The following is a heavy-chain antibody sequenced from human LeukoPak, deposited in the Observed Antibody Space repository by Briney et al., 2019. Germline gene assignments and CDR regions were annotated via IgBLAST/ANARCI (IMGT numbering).Heavy chain of an antibody. J-gene: IGHJ3*01. V-gene: IGHV4-34*01. D-gene: IGHD2-21*02. CDR3: AKVHVTGDAFDV. Sequence: SETLSLTCDVYHGSLSGFYWSWIRQPPGKGLEWIGEISHTGRTNYNPSLGSRLIISLDTLKKQFYLRVTSVAAADTAVYYCAKVHVTGDAFDVWGQGTMVTVSS. CDR2: ISHTGRT. CDR1: HGSLSGFY.